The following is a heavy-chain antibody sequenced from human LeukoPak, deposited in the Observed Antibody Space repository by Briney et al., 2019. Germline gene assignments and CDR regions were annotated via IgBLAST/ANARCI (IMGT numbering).Heavy chain of an antibody. CDR2: ISSNGGST. D-gene: IGHD6-19*01. V-gene: IGHV3-64*01. CDR3: ARRGSGWEFDS. J-gene: IGHJ4*02. CDR1: GFTFSSHS. Sequence: QPGGSLRLSCAASGFTFSSHSMHWVRQAPGKGLEYVSGISSNGGSTYYANSVKGRFTISRDNSKNTLYLHMGSLRAEDMAVYYCARRGSGWEFDSWGQGTLVTVSS.